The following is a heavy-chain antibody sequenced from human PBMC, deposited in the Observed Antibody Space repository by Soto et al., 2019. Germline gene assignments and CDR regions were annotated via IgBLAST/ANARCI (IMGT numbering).Heavy chain of an antibody. V-gene: IGHV4-59*01. D-gene: IGHD5-18*01. Sequence: QVQLQESGPGLVKPSETLSLTCTVSGGSISSYYWSWIRQPPGKGLEWIGYSYYSGSTNYNPSLKSRVTISVDTSKKQFSLKLSSVTAADTAVYYCARDKADTASGWFDPWGQGTLVTVSS. J-gene: IGHJ5*02. CDR3: ARDKADTASGWFDP. CDR2: SYYSGST. CDR1: GGSISSYY.